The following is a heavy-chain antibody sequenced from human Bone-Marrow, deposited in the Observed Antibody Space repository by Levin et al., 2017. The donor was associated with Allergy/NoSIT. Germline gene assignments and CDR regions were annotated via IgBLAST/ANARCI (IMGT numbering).Heavy chain of an antibody. J-gene: IGHJ4*02. CDR2: ISFDGSNK. V-gene: IGHV3-30*18. Sequence: GESLKISCAASGFTFSSSGMHWVRQAPGKGLEWVAVISFDGSNKSSAGSVKGRFTISRDNSKNTLYLQMDSLRVDDTAVYYCAKDWDYGYTSPAIDYWGQGTLVTVS. D-gene: IGHD3-16*01. CDR3: AKDWDYGYTSPAIDY. CDR1: GFTFSSSG.